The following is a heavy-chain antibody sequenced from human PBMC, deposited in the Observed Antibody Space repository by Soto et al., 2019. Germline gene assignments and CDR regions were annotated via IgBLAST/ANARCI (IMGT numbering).Heavy chain of an antibody. CDR2: AQPGYSDT. Sequence: GESLKISCQASGYRFSSFWIGWVRQMPGKGLEWMGIAQPGYSDTRYSPAFQGHVTISADESTNTAYLQWSSLRASDTAMYFCARHGYGSSWYPDHWGQGTLVTVSS. J-gene: IGHJ4*02. CDR3: ARHGYGSSWYPDH. CDR1: GYRFSSFW. D-gene: IGHD6-13*01. V-gene: IGHV5-51*01.